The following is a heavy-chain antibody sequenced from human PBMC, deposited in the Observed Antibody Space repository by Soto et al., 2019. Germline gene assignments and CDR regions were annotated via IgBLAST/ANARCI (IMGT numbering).Heavy chain of an antibody. V-gene: IGHV3-30*18. Sequence: GALSRACAAIGLTFSSYGMHWVHQAPGKGLEWVAVISYDGSNKYYADSVKGRFTISRDNSKNTLYLQMNSLRAEDTAVYYCAKDGARSSGHIQECDYWGQGTLVTVS. CDR2: ISYDGSNK. J-gene: IGHJ4*02. CDR1: GLTFSSYG. CDR3: AKDGARSSGHIQECDY. D-gene: IGHD3-22*01.